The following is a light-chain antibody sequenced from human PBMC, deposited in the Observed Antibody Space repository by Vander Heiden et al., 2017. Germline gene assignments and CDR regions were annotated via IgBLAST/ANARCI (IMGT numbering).Light chain of an antibody. Sequence: LLTPSPSSLSASVGDRVTITCRASQSSSSYLNWYQQKPGKAPKLLIYAASSLQSGVPSRFSGSGSGTDFTLTISSLQPEDFATYYCQQSYSTPQTFGGGTKVEI. CDR2: AAS. J-gene: IGKJ4*01. V-gene: IGKV1-39*01. CDR3: QQSYSTPQT. CDR1: QSSSSY.